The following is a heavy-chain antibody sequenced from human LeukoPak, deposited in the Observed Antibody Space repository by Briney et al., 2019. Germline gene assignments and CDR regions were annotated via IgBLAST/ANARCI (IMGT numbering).Heavy chain of an antibody. CDR1: GGSFSGYY. J-gene: IGHJ3*02. V-gene: IGHV4-34*01. CDR3: ARTIPTATDDVDAFDI. D-gene: IGHD5-18*01. Sequence: SEILSLTCAVYGGSFSGYYWSWIRQPPGKGLEWIGEINHSGSTNYSPSLKSRVTISVDKSKNQFSLKLSSVTAADTAVYYCARTIPTATDDVDAFDIWGQGTMVTVSS. CDR2: INHSGST.